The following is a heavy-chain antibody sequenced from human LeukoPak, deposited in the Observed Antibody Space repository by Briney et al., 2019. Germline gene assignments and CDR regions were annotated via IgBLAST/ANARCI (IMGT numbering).Heavy chain of an antibody. V-gene: IGHV4-34*01. CDR2: INHSGST. CDR3: ARGFEGTSYSNWFDP. D-gene: IGHD2-2*01. J-gene: IGHJ5*02. Sequence: SEALSLTCTVSGGSISSYYWSWIRQPPGKGLEWIGEINHSGSTNYNPSLKSRVTISVDTSKNQFSLKLSSVTAADTAVYYCARGFEGTSYSNWFDPWGQGTLVTVSS. CDR1: GGSISSYY.